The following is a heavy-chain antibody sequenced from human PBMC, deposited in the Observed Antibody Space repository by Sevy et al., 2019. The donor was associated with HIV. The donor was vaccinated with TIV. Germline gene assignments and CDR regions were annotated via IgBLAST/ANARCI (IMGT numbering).Heavy chain of an antibody. V-gene: IGHV3-7*01. CDR3: ARGGPLVDAALIPWGMDV. J-gene: IGHJ6*02. D-gene: IGHD5-18*01. Sequence: GGSLRLSCAASGFTFSNYWMNWVRQAPGKGLEWVANIKQGGNEKYYVDSVKGRFTLSRDNAKNSVFLQMNSLRAEDTAGYYCARGGPLVDAALIPWGMDVWGQGTTVTVSS. CDR2: IKQGGNEK. CDR1: GFTFSNYW.